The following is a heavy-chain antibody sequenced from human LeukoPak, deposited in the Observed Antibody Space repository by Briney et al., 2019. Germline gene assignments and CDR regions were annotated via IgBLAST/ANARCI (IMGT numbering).Heavy chain of an antibody. J-gene: IGHJ4*02. CDR3: ARGQKRSTYYDFWSGYYPPLYFDY. CDR2: MNPNSGNT. Sequence: ASVKVSCKASGYTFTSYDINWVRQATGQGLEWMGWMNPNSGNTGYAQKFQGRVTMTRNTSMSTAYMELSSLRSEDTAVYYCARGQKRSTYYDFWSGYYPPLYFDYWGQGTLVTVSS. D-gene: IGHD3-3*01. V-gene: IGHV1-8*01. CDR1: GYTFTSYD.